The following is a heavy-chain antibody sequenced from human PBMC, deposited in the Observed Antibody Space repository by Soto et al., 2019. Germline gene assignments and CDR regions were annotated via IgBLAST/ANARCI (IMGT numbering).Heavy chain of an antibody. D-gene: IGHD1-20*01. CDR2: VFYTGFT. Sequence: LSRTCAVSGGSIIGSYYYWGWLRHSPGKGPEWSGSVFYTGFTSYTPSLESRVSVSVDTSKNQFSLKVSGVSAADTTVYYCATSQKGYNWNYFDHWGQGALVTVSS. CDR1: GGSIIGSYYY. CDR3: ATSQKGYNWNYFDH. J-gene: IGHJ4*02. V-gene: IGHV4-39*01.